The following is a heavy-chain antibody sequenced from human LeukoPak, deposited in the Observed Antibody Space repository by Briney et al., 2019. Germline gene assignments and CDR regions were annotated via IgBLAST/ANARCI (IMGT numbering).Heavy chain of an antibody. CDR1: GYTFTGYY. V-gene: IGHV1-2*06. J-gene: IGHJ4*02. CDR2: INPNSGGT. Sequence: ASVKVSCTAPGYTFTGYYMHWVRQAPGQGLEWMGRINPNSGGTNYAQKFQGRVTMTRDTSISTAYMELSRLRSDDTAVYYCARDDNGELDYWGQGTLVTVSS. D-gene: IGHD3-10*01. CDR3: ARDDNGELDY.